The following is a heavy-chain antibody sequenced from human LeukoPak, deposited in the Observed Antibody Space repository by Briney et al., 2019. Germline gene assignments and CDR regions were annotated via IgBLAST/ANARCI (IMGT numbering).Heavy chain of an antibody. V-gene: IGHV3-30*04. CDR3: ARAELDSGTYSPGDF. CDR1: GFTFSSYA. J-gene: IGHJ4*02. Sequence: GGSLRLSCAASGFTFSSYAIHGFRRAPGHVLQWVAVISYDGINKIYAVSVKGRFTISRDNSKNTLYLQMNSLRTEYTAVYYCARAELDSGTYSPGDFWGQGTLVTVSS. CDR2: ISYDGINK. D-gene: IGHD1-26*01.